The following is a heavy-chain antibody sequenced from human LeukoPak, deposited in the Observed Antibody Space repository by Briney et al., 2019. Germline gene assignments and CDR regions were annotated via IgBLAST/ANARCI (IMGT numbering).Heavy chain of an antibody. V-gene: IGHV3-7*01. J-gene: IGHJ4*02. CDR3: ARLSEMLRGPEVIYYFEH. CDR1: EFTFTTYW. Sequence: GGSLRLSCEASEFTFTTYWMSWVRQAPGKGLEWVANIKQDGSEKHYVVSVKGRFTISRDNAKNSVYLQMNSLRAEDTAVYYCARLSEMLRGPEVIYYFEHWGQGTLVTVSS. D-gene: IGHD3-10*01. CDR2: IKQDGSEK.